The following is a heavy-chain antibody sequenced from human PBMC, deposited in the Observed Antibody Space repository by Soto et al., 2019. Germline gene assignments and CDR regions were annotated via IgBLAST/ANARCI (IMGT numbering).Heavy chain of an antibody. CDR2: LYDVDGS. CDR3: ATWHEREHAFDV. Sequence: DVQLVESGGGLIQPGESLRLSCAAFGLTISCKKYVAWVRQAPGKGLEWVSALYDVDGSFYADSVTGRFTTSSDSSKTTVYLQMNDLRPEDTAVYYCATWHEREHAFDVWGQGTTVTISS. V-gene: IGHV3-53*01. CDR1: GLTISCKKY. D-gene: IGHD1-1*01. J-gene: IGHJ3*01.